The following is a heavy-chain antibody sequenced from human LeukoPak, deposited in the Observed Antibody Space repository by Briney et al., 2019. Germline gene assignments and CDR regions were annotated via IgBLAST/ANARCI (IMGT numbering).Heavy chain of an antibody. V-gene: IGHV4-39*07. J-gene: IGHJ5*02. Sequence: PSETLSLTCTVSGGSISSSSYYWGWIRQPPGKGLEWIGSIYYSGSTYYNPSLKSRVTISVDTSKNQFSLKLSSVTAADTAVYYCARERPIVATKGGWFDPWGQGTLVTVSS. CDR3: ARERPIVATKGGWFDP. D-gene: IGHD5-12*01. CDR2: IYYSGST. CDR1: GGSISSSSYY.